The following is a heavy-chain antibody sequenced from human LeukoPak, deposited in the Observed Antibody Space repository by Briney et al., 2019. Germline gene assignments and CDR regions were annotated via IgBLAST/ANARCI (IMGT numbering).Heavy chain of an antibody. CDR3: ARGGMSRSIAVAGTFVYYYYGMDV. CDR2: INPSGGST. D-gene: IGHD6-19*01. CDR1: GYTFTSYY. J-gene: IGHJ6*02. Sequence: ASVKVSCKASGYTFTSYYMHWVRQAPGQGLEWMGIINPSGGSTSYAQKFQGRVTMTRDTSTSTVYMELSSLRSEDTAVYYCARGGMSRSIAVAGTFVYYYYGMDVWGQGTTVTVSS. V-gene: IGHV1-46*01.